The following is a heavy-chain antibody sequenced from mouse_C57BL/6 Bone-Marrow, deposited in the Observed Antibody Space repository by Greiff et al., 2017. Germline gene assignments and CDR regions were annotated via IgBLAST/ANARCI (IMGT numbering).Heavy chain of an antibody. J-gene: IGHJ4*01. CDR3: AGSCNAMDY. CDR2: INPYNGGT. CDR1: GYTFTDYY. Sequence: VQLQQSGPVLVKPGASVKMSCKASGYTFTDYYMNWVKQSHGKSLEWIGVINPYNGGTSYNQKFQGKATLTVDKSSGTAYRELNSWTSEDSAVXCGAGSCNAMDYWGQGTSVTVSS. D-gene: IGHD3-3*01. V-gene: IGHV1-19*01.